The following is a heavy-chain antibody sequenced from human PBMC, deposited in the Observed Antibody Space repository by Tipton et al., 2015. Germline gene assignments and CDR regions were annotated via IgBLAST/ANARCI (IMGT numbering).Heavy chain of an antibody. CDR3: ARQSGESSGWPSAFDI. V-gene: IGHV4-38-2*01. D-gene: IGHD6-19*01. CDR2: IYQGGRT. CDR1: GYSISSGYY. Sequence: GLVKPSETLSLTCDVSGYSISSGYYWGWIRQPPGKGLEWIGEIYQGGRTNYNPPLKSRVTISVDESKTQFSLKRSSVTAADTAAYYCARQSGESSGWPSAFDIWGQGTMVTGSS. J-gene: IGHJ3*02.